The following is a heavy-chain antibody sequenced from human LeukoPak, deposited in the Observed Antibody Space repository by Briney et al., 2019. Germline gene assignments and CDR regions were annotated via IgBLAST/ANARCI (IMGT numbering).Heavy chain of an antibody. CDR2: INWNGGST. CDR3: ASLWFGELFHDAFDI. J-gene: IGHJ3*02. CDR1: GFTFDDYG. D-gene: IGHD3-10*01. V-gene: IGHV3-20*04. Sequence: GGSLRLSCAASGFTFDDYGMSWVRRAPGKGLEWVSGINWNGGSTGYADSVKGRFTISRDNAKNSLYLQMNSLRAEDTALYYCASLWFGELFHDAFDIWGQGTMVTVSS.